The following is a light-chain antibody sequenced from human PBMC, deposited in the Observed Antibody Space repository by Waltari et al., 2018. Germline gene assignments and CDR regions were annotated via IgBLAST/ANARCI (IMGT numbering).Light chain of an antibody. Sequence: DIVMTQSPYSLAVSLGESATINCKYSQTVLYASDNNNYLAWYQQKLGQPPKLLIYWASTRASGVPARFSGSGSGTDFTLTISSLQAEDVAVYYCQQYYDTPRTFGQGTRVEIK. V-gene: IGKV4-1*01. J-gene: IGKJ1*01. CDR3: QQYYDTPRT. CDR2: WAS. CDR1: QTVLYASDNNNY.